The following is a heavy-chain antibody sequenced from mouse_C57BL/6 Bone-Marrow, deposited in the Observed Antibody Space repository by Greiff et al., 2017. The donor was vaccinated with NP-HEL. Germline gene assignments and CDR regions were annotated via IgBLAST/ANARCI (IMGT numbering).Heavy chain of an antibody. Sequence: QVHVKQPGAELVKPGASVKLSCKASGYTFTSYWMHWVKQRPGQGLEWIGMIHPNSGSTNYNEKFKSKATLTVDKSSSTAYMQLSSLTSEDSAVYYCVRYTKGRFYAMDYWGQGTSVTVSS. CDR2: IHPNSGST. CDR1: GYTFTSYW. CDR3: VRYTKGRFYAMDY. D-gene: IGHD2-12*01. J-gene: IGHJ4*01. V-gene: IGHV1-64*01.